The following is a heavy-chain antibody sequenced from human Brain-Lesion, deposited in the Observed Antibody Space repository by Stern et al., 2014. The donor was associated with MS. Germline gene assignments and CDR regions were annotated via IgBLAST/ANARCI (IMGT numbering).Heavy chain of an antibody. CDR1: GGSISSGGYY. Sequence: VQLLESGPGLVKPSQTLSLSCTVSGGSISSGGYYWSWIRQPAGKGLEWIGRIFNSGSTSDNPSLKSRVPISIDPSKNQFSLRLNSMTAADTAVYYCARGRVVPGFQYYATDVWGQGTTVIVSS. J-gene: IGHJ6*02. D-gene: IGHD2-2*01. CDR2: IFNSGST. V-gene: IGHV4-61*02. CDR3: ARGRVVPGFQYYATDV.